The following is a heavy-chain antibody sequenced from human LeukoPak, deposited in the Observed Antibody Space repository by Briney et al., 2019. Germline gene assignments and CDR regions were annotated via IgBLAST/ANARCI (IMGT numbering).Heavy chain of an antibody. D-gene: IGHD6-13*01. CDR2: INQSGST. CDR1: GGSFSGYY. Sequence: SETLSLTCAVYGGSFSGYYWSWIRQPPGKGLEWIGEINQSGSTNYNPSLKSRVTISVDTSKNQFSLKLNSVTAADTAVYYCARRPAEAGDYWGQGTLVTVSA. V-gene: IGHV4-34*01. J-gene: IGHJ4*02. CDR3: ARRPAEAGDY.